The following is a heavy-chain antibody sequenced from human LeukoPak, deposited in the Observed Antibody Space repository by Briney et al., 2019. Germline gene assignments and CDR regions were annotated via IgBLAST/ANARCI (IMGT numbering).Heavy chain of an antibody. CDR2: ISWNSGSI. Sequence: GGSLRLSCAASGFTFDDYAMHWVRQAPGKGLEWVSGISWNSGSIGYADSVKGRFTISRDNAKNSLYLQMNSLRAEDTALYYCAKVRYDQYYFDYWGQETLVTVSS. J-gene: IGHJ4*02. D-gene: IGHD3-16*01. CDR3: AKVRYDQYYFDY. V-gene: IGHV3-9*01. CDR1: GFTFDDYA.